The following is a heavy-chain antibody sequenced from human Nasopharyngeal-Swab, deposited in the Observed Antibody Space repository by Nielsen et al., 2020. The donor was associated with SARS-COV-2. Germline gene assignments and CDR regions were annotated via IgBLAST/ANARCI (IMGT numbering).Heavy chain of an antibody. V-gene: IGHV4-59*01. J-gene: IGHJ3*02. Sequence: SETLSLTCTVSGGSISSSYWSWIRQPPGKGLEWLGYIYYSGSTNYNPSLKSRVTISVDTSKNQFSLKLSSVTAADTAVYYCAKARLSAFDIWGQGTMVTVSS. CDR3: AKARLSAFDI. D-gene: IGHD6-6*01. CDR1: GGSISSSY. CDR2: IYYSGST.